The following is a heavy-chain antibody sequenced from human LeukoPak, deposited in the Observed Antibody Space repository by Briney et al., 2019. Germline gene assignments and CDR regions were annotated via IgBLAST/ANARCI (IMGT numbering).Heavy chain of an antibody. J-gene: IGHJ4*02. CDR3: ARDLGDGLDY. CDR1: GFTFDDYG. Sequence: GGSLRLSCAASGFTFDDYGMSWVRQAPGKGLEWVSGINWNGGSTGFADSVKGRFTISRDNAKNSLYLQMNSLRAEDTALYHCARDLGDGLDYWGQGTLVTVSS. V-gene: IGHV3-20*01. CDR2: INWNGGST. D-gene: IGHD3-16*01.